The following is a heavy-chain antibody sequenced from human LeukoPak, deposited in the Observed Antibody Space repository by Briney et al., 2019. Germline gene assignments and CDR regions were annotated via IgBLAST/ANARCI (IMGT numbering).Heavy chain of an antibody. V-gene: IGHV1-2*02. Sequence: ASVKVSCKASGCTFTGYYMHWVRQAPGQGLEWMGWINPNSGGTNYAQKFQGRVTMTRDTSISTAYMELSGLRSDDTAVYYCARARSGSYLYGYWGQGTLVTVSS. D-gene: IGHD1-26*01. J-gene: IGHJ4*02. CDR3: ARARSGSYLYGY. CDR2: INPNSGGT. CDR1: GCTFTGYY.